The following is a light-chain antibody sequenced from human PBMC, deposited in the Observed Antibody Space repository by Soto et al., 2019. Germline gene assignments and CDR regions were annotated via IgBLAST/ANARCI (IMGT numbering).Light chain of an antibody. Sequence: QSALTQPASVSGSPGQSITISCTGTSSDVGGYNYVSWYQQHPGKAPKLMVYDVSNRPSGVSNRFSGSKSGNTASLTISGRQTEDEADYYCSSYTSSGTVVFGGGTQLTVL. CDR2: DVS. V-gene: IGLV2-14*01. J-gene: IGLJ2*01. CDR3: SSYTSSGTVV. CDR1: SSDVGGYNY.